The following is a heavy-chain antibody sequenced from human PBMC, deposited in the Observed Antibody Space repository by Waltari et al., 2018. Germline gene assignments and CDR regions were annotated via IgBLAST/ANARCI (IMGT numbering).Heavy chain of an antibody. V-gene: IGHV4-61*02. CDR3: ARDRYSGSYSGNWFDP. D-gene: IGHD1-26*01. CDR2: IYTSGST. CDR1: GGSISSGRYY. Sequence: QVQLQESGPGLVKPSQTLSLTCTVSGGSISSGRYYWSWIRQPAGKGLEWIGRIYTSGSTNYTPSLKSRVTISVDTSKNQFSLKLSSVTAADTAVYYCARDRYSGSYSGNWFDPWGQGTLVTVSS. J-gene: IGHJ5*02.